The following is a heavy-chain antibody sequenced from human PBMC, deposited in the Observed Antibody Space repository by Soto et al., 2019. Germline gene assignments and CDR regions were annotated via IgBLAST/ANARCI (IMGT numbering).Heavy chain of an antibody. CDR2: IYYSGST. CDR1: GGSISSGGYY. Sequence: QVQLQESGPGLVKPSQTLSLTCTVSGGSISSGGYYWSWIRQHPGKGLEWIGYIYYSGSTYYNPSLKSRVTISVDTSKNQFSLKLSSVTAADTAVYYCARDRNIAARPSFRFDPWGQGTLVTVSS. V-gene: IGHV4-31*03. CDR3: ARDRNIAARPSFRFDP. D-gene: IGHD6-6*01. J-gene: IGHJ5*02.